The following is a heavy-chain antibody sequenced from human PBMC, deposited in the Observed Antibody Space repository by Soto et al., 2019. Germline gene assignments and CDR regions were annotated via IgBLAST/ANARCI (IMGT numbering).Heavy chain of an antibody. D-gene: IGHD2-2*01. CDR1: GGSIRSGDYY. CDR2: IYNSGGS. V-gene: IGHV4-30-4*01. J-gene: IGHJ4*02. CDR3: ARAAAYCGRTNCYPFDY. Sequence: PSETLSLTCTVSGGSIRSGDYYWSWIRQPPGKGLEWIGHIYNSGGSYFNPSLKSRVTISVDTSKNQFSLKLTSVTAADTAVYFCARAAAYCGRTNCYPFDYWGQGTQVTVSS.